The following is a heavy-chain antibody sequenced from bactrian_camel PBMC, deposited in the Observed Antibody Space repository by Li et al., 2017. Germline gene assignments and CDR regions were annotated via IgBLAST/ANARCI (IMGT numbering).Heavy chain of an antibody. J-gene: IGHJ6*01. Sequence: HVQLVESGGGLVQPGGSLRLSCAASSFTFRNYAMNWVRQAPGKGLEWVSSIFSDSSIAYYADSVKGRFAISRDNAKNTVYLQMNSLKPEDTAVYYCVGTYLSGGVAADFGYWGQGTQVTVS. CDR3: VGTYLSGGVAADFGY. CDR1: SFTFRNYA. V-gene: IGHV3S7*01. CDR2: IFSDSSIA. D-gene: IGHD2*01.